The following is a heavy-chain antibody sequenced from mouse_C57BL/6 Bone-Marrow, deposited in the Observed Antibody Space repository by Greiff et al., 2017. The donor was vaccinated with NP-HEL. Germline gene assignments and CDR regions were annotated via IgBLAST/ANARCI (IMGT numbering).Heavy chain of an antibody. D-gene: IGHD1-1*01. CDR3: ARREITTVVPYYFDY. J-gene: IGHJ2*01. Sequence: VKLQQSGAELARPGASVKLSCKASGYTFTSYGISWVKQRTGQGLEWIGEIYPRSGNTYYNEKFKGKATLTADKSSSTAYMELRSLTSEDSAVYFCARREITTVVPYYFDYWGQGTTLTVSS. V-gene: IGHV1-81*01. CDR2: IYPRSGNT. CDR1: GYTFTSYG.